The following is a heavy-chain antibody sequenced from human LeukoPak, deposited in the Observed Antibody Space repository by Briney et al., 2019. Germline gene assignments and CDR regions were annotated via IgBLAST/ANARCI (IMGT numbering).Heavy chain of an antibody. Sequence: PSETLSLTCAVYGGSFSGYYWSWIRQPPGKGLEWIGEINHSGSTNYNPSLKSRVTISVDTSKNQFSLKLSSVTAADTAVYYCARLRYYDFWSGYSPSHGYFDYWGQGTLVTVSS. V-gene: IGHV4-34*01. D-gene: IGHD3-3*01. J-gene: IGHJ4*02. CDR2: INHSGST. CDR1: GGSFSGYY. CDR3: ARLRYYDFWSGYSPSHGYFDY.